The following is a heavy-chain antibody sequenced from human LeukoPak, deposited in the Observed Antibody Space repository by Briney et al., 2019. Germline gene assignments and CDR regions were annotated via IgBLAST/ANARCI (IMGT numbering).Heavy chain of an antibody. CDR3: AREGSSSGRYYFDY. CDR1: GFTFSSYW. V-gene: IGHV3-7*01. CDR2: IKQDGSEK. Sequence: GGSLRLSCAASGFTFSSYWMSWVRQAPGKGLEWVANIKQDGSEKYYVDSVKGRFTISRDNAKNSRYLQMNSLRAEDTAVYYCAREGSSSGRYYFDYWGQGTLVTVSS. D-gene: IGHD6-6*01. J-gene: IGHJ4*02.